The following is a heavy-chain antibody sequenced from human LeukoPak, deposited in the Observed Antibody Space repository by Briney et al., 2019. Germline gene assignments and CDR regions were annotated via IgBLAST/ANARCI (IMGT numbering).Heavy chain of an antibody. Sequence: SETLSLTCAVYGGSFSGYYWSWIRQPPGKGLEWIGEINHSGSTNYNPSLKSRVTISVDTSKNQFSLKLSSVTAADTAVYYCARARSLTGYYYTYYYYYMDVWGKGPTVIVSS. V-gene: IGHV4-34*01. D-gene: IGHD3-9*01. CDR1: GGSFSGYY. CDR2: INHSGST. CDR3: ARARSLTGYYYTYYYYYMDV. J-gene: IGHJ6*03.